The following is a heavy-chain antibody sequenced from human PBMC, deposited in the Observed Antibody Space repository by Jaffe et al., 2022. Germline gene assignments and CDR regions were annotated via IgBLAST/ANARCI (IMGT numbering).Heavy chain of an antibody. V-gene: IGHV1-46*01. CDR1: GYTFTSYY. D-gene: IGHD1-1*01. CDR3: ASTTSGGAFDI. J-gene: IGHJ3*02. Sequence: QVQLVQSGAEVKKPGASVKVSCKASGYTFTSYYMHWVRQAPGQGLEWMGIINPSGGSTSYAQKFQGRVTMTRDTSTSTVYMELSSLRSEDTAVYYCASTTSGGAFDIWGQGTMVTVSS. CDR2: INPSGGST.